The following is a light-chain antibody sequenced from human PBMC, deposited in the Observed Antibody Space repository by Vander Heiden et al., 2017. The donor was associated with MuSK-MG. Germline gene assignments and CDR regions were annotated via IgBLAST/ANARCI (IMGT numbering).Light chain of an antibody. Sequence: QSVLPQPPSASGTPGQRFSISCSGSTSNIGSNTVNWYQQLPGTAPKLLIYNNNQRPPGVPARFSGSKSGTSASLAISGLQSEEEADYYCAAWDDSRNGVVFGGGTKLTVL. V-gene: IGLV1-44*01. CDR1: TSNIGSNT. CDR2: NNN. J-gene: IGLJ3*02. CDR3: AAWDDSRNGVV.